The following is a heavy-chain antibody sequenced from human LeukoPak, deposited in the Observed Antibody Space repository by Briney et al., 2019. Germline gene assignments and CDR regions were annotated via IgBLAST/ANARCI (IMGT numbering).Heavy chain of an antibody. CDR1: GGSISSGDYY. Sequence: PSETLSLTCTVSGGSISSGDYYWSWIRQPPGKGLEWIGYIYYSGSTYYNPSPKSRVTISVDTSKNQFSLKLSSVTAADTAVYYCARDLTYYDFWSGYYTGMGLYDYWGQGTLVTVSS. J-gene: IGHJ4*02. CDR3: ARDLTYYDFWSGYYTGMGLYDY. V-gene: IGHV4-30-4*08. CDR2: IYYSGST. D-gene: IGHD3-3*01.